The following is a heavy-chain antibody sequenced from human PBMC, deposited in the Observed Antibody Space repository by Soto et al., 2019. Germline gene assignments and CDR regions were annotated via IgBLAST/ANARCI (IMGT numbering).Heavy chain of an antibody. CDR2: IYPGDSDT. Sequence: HGESLKISCKGSGYRFTDYCIGWVRQMPGKGLEWMGIIYPGDSDTRYSPSFQGQVTISADKSISTAYLHWSSLKASDTAMYYCARVAVAGTKWFDPWGQGALVTVSS. V-gene: IGHV5-51*01. D-gene: IGHD6-19*01. J-gene: IGHJ5*02. CDR1: GYRFTDYC. CDR3: ARVAVAGTKWFDP.